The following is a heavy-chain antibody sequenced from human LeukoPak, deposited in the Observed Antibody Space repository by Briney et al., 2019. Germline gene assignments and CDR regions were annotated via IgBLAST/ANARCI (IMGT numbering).Heavy chain of an antibody. J-gene: IGHJ4*02. CDR3: AKGGFFGVVIDY. V-gene: IGHV3-9*03. D-gene: IGHD3-3*01. CDR1: GFTFDDYA. CDR2: ISWNSGSI. Sequence: GGSLGLPCAASGFTFDDYARNWFGQAPGKGLGGVSGISWNSGSIGYADSVKGRFTISRDNAKNSLYLQMNSLRAEDMALYYCAKGGFFGVVIDYWGQGTLVTVSS.